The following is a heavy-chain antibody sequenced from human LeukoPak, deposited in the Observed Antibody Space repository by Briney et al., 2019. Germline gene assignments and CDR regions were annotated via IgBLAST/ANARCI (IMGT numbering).Heavy chain of an antibody. CDR1: GLIFSSYG. J-gene: IGHJ6*02. Sequence: GGSLRLSCAASGLIFSSYGMNWFRQAPGKGLEWVAVISYDGSNKYYADSVKGRFTISRDNSKNTLYLQMNSLRAEDTAVYYCAKDLLDSGSLPAYYGMDVWGQGTTVTVSS. D-gene: IGHD1-26*01. CDR2: ISYDGSNK. CDR3: AKDLLDSGSLPAYYGMDV. V-gene: IGHV3-30*18.